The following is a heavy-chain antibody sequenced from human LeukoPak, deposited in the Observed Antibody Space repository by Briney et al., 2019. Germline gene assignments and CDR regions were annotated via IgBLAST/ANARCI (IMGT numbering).Heavy chain of an antibody. D-gene: IGHD6-13*01. Sequence: ASVKVSCKASGYTFTSYDINWVRQATGQGLEWMGWMNPNSGNTGYAQKFQGRVTITRNTSISTAYMELSSLRSEDTAVYYCARGLIGSSPNWFDPWGQGTLVTVSS. CDR2: MNPNSGNT. J-gene: IGHJ5*02. CDR3: ARGLIGSSPNWFDP. CDR1: GYTFTSYD. V-gene: IGHV1-8*03.